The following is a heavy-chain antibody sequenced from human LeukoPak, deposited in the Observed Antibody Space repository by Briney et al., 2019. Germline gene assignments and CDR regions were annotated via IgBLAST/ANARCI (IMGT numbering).Heavy chain of an antibody. CDR1: GFTFSSYG. J-gene: IGHJ4*02. CDR3: ARSRSFDY. V-gene: IGHV3-30*02. Sequence: GGPLRLSCAASGFTFSSYGMHWVRQAPGKGLEWVALIKPDGSNKYYADSVKGRFTISRDNSKNTLHLQMNSLRAEDTAVYYCARSRSFDYWGQGTLVTVSS. CDR2: IKPDGSNK. D-gene: IGHD2/OR15-2a*01.